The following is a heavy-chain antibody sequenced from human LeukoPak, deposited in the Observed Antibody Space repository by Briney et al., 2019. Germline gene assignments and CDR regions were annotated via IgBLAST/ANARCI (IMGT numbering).Heavy chain of an antibody. D-gene: IGHD6-19*01. Sequence: GGSLRLSCAASGFTLSGYSMNWVRQSPGKGLDWVSSISSSSSYIYYADSVKGRFTISRDNAKNTLYLQMNSLRAEDTAIYYCAREIAVAGAQFDPWGQGTLVTVSS. J-gene: IGHJ5*02. CDR2: ISSSSSYI. CDR1: GFTLSGYS. CDR3: AREIAVAGAQFDP. V-gene: IGHV3-21*01.